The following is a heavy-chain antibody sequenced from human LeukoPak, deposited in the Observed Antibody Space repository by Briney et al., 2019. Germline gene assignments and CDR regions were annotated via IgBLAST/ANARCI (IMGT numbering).Heavy chain of an antibody. Sequence: GGSLRLSCAASGFTFDDYGMSWVRQAPGKRLEWVSGINWNGGSTGYADSVKGRFTISRDNAKNSLYLQMNSLRAEDTAFYYCARDLVSGIYSDPPYYFDYWGQGILVTVSS. V-gene: IGHV3-20*04. CDR1: GFTFDDYG. D-gene: IGHD1-26*01. J-gene: IGHJ4*02. CDR3: ARDLVSGIYSDPPYYFDY. CDR2: INWNGGST.